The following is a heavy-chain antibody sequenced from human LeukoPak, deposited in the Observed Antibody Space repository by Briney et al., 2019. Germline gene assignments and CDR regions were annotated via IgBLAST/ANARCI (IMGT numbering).Heavy chain of an antibody. V-gene: IGHV4-30-4*08. CDR3: ARESVLPDIVVVPAAAQPHQYYYMDV. CDR2: IYHSGYT. D-gene: IGHD2-2*01. CDR1: GASISSGDYY. J-gene: IGHJ6*03. Sequence: SQTLSLTCTVSGASISSGDYYWNWIRQPPGKGLEWIGYIYHSGYTNYNPSLKSRVTLSVDTSKNQFSLKLSFVTAADTAVYYCARESVLPDIVVVPAAAQPHQYYYMDVWGKGTTVTVSS.